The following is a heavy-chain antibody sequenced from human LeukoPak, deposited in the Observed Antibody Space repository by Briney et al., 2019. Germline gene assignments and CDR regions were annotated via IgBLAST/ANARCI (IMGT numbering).Heavy chain of an antibody. J-gene: IGHJ6*02. CDR3: ARRLPYYGMDV. V-gene: IGHV3-48*03. CDR2: VTASGSAI. CDR1: GFTLSSYE. Sequence: GRSLRLSCAAFGFTLSSYEMTWVRQAPGKGLEWVGRVTASGSAIYNADSVKGRFTISRDNAENSVYLQMHSLRAEDTAAYYCARRLPYYGMDVWGQGTTVTVSS.